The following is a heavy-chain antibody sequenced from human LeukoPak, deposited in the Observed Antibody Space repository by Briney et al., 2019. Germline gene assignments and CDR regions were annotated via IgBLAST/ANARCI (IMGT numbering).Heavy chain of an antibody. Sequence: ASVKVSCKASGYTFTSYGISWVRQAPGQGLEWMGWISAYNGNTNYAQKLQGRVTMTTDTSTSTAYMELRSLRSDDTAVYYCARPHYDFWSGPVAGGAFDICGQGTMVTVSS. D-gene: IGHD3-3*01. CDR2: ISAYNGNT. CDR3: ARPHYDFWSGPVAGGAFDI. CDR1: GYTFTSYG. J-gene: IGHJ3*02. V-gene: IGHV1-18*01.